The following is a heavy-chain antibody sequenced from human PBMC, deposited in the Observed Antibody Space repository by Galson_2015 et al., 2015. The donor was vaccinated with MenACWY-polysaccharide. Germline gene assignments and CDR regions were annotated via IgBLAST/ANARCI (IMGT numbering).Heavy chain of an antibody. V-gene: IGHV3-30*03. CDR2: ISYDGSKK. D-gene: IGHD2-2*01. CDR1: GFTFSSYG. J-gene: IGHJ5*02. Sequence: SLRLSCAASGFTFSSYGMHWVRQAPGKGLKWVAIISYDGSKKYYADSVKGRVTISRDNSKNTLYLEMYSLRVEDTAVYYCARDSLKGEIPAAVSSPWGKGTLVTVSS. CDR3: ARDSLKGEIPAAVSSP.